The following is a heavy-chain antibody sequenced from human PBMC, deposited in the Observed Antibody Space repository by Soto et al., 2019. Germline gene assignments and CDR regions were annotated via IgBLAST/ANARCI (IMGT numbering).Heavy chain of an antibody. J-gene: IGHJ4*02. CDR1: GYTFSGYY. CDR2: INPKSGGT. D-gene: IGHD3-22*01. V-gene: IGHV1-2*02. Sequence: ASVKVSCKASGYTFSGYYMHWVRQAPGQGLEWMGWINPKSGGTKYAQKFQGRVTMTRDTSISTAYMELSSLRYDDTAVYYCARTYYYDSSGYYCIGYWGQGTQVTVSS. CDR3: ARTYYYDSSGYYCIGY.